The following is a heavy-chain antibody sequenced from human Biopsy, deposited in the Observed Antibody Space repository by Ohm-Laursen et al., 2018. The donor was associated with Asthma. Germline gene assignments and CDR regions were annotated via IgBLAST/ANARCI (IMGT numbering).Heavy chain of an antibody. CDR1: GFSLDDYA. D-gene: IGHD2-21*01. CDR2: ISWNSGSS. CDR3: ARAGESDLVGGLDV. J-gene: IGHJ6*02. Sequence: SSLRLSCAASGFSLDDYAMYWVRQGPGKGLEWVAGISWNSGSSAHADSVKGRFTISRDNSRNTLYLQKNSLRADDTAVYYCARAGESDLVGGLDVWGQGTTVIVS. V-gene: IGHV3-9*01.